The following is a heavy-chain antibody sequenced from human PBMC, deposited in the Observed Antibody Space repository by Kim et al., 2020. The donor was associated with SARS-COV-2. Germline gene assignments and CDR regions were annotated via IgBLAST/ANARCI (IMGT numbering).Heavy chain of an antibody. V-gene: IGHV3-23*01. J-gene: IGHJ4*02. CDR1: GFTFSSYA. D-gene: IGHD3-10*01. Sequence: GGSLRLSCAASGFTFSSYAMSWVRQAPGKGLEWVSAISGSGGSTYYADSVKGRFTISRDNSKNTLYLQMNSLRAEDTAVYYCARGPAFTPLVRGPPSLWGQGTLVTVSS. CDR2: ISGSGGST. CDR3: ARGPAFTPLVRGPPSL.